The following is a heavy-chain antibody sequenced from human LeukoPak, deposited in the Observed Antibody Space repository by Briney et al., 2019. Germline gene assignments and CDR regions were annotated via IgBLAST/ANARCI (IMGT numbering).Heavy chain of an antibody. CDR2: IYYSGST. J-gene: IGHJ4*02. Sequence: PSETLSLTCTVSGGSISSYYWSWIRQPPGKGLEWIGYIYYSGSTNYNPSLKSRVTISVDTSKNQFSLKLSSVTAADTAVYYCARGAPQYYYGSGSYFDYWGQGTLVTVSS. V-gene: IGHV4-59*01. CDR1: GGSISSYY. CDR3: ARGAPQYYYGSGSYFDY. D-gene: IGHD3-10*01.